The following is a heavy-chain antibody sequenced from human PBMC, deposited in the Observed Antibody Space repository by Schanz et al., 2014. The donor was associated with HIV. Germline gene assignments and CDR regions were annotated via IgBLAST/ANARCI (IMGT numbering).Heavy chain of an antibody. CDR2: ISPYNGYT. CDR1: GGTFSGHG. CDR3: ARAYCSGGSCHDY. Sequence: QVQLVQSGAEVKKPGSSVKVSCQASGGTFSGHGISWVRPAPGQGLEWIGWISPYNGYTDYAQNLQDRVTMTTDTSTSTAYMELRSLTSDDTAVYYCARAYCSGGSCHDYWGQGTLVTVSS. V-gene: IGHV1-18*01. D-gene: IGHD2-15*01. J-gene: IGHJ4*02.